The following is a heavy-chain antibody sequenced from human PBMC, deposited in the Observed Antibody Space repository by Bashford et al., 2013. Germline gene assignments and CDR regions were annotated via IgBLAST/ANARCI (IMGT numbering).Heavy chain of an antibody. V-gene: IGHV5-51*01. Sequence: GESLKISCRGSGYSFSNAWVAWVRQTPGRPGVDGIIYPGDSDTRYSPSFRGQVTMTTDTSTSTAYMELRSLRSDDTAVYYCAREGALYFDQTRSEAFDIWGPRDSGHRLL. D-gene: IGHD3-22*01. J-gene: IGHJ3*02. CDR2: IYPGDSDT. CDR1: GYSFSNAW. CDR3: AREGALYFDQTRSEAFDI.